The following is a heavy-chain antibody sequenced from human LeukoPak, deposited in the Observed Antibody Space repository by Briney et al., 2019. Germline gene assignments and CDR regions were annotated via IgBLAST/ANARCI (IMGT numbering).Heavy chain of an antibody. V-gene: IGHV4-59*01. CDR2: IYYSGST. J-gene: IGHJ4*02. CDR3: ARASGGDGYNFDY. D-gene: IGHD5-24*01. Sequence: PSETLSLTCTVSGGSISSYYWSWIRQPPGKGLEWIGYIYYSGSTNYNPSLKSRVTISVDTSKNQFSLKLSSVTAADTAVYYCARASGGDGYNFDYWGQGTLVTVSS. CDR1: GGSISSYY.